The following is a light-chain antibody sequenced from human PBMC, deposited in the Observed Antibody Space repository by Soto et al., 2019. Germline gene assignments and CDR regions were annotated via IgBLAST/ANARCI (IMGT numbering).Light chain of an antibody. J-gene: IGKJ1*01. CDR2: SAS. V-gene: IGKV1-6*01. CDR3: LQDNNYPRT. CDR1: QGIRND. Sequence: AIKMTQSPSSLSASVGDRVTITCRASQGIRNDLGWYQQKPGKAPKLLIYSASTLQSGVPLRFSGSGSDTDFSLTISSLQPEDIATYYCLQDNNYPRTFGQGTKVEIK.